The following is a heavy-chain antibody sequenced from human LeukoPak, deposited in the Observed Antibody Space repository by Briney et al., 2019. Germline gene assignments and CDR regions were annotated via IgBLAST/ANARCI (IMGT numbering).Heavy chain of an antibody. J-gene: IGHJ4*02. V-gene: IGHV3-48*04. D-gene: IGHD2-21*02. CDR1: GFTFSSYS. Sequence: GGSLSLSCAASGFTFSSYSMNWVRQAPGKGLEWVSYISSSSSTIYYADSVKGRFTISRDNAKNSLYLQMNSLRAEDTAVYYCARGGGVTAAYFDYWGQGTLVTVSS. CDR2: ISSSSSTI. CDR3: ARGGGVTAAYFDY.